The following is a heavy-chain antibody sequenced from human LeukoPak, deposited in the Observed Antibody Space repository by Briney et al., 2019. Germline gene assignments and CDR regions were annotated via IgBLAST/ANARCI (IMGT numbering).Heavy chain of an antibody. Sequence: GGSLRLSCAASGFTVSSNYMSWVRQAPGKGLEWVSVIYSGGSTYYADSVKGRFTISRDNSKNTLYLQMNSLRAEDTAVYYCAREGYSSGHDAFDIWGQGTMVTVSS. V-gene: IGHV3-66*01. CDR3: AREGYSSGHDAFDI. CDR1: GFTVSSNY. CDR2: IYSGGST. J-gene: IGHJ3*02. D-gene: IGHD6-19*01.